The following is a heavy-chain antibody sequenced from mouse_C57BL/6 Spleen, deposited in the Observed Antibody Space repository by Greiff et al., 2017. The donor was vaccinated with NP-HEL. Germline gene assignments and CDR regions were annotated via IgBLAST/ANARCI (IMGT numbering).Heavy chain of an antibody. CDR2: IHPSDSDT. V-gene: IGHV1-74*01. J-gene: IGHJ2*01. Sequence: LVESGAELVKPGASVKVSCKASGYTFTSYWMHWVKQRPGQGLEWIGRIHPSDSDTNYNQKFKGKATLTVDKSSSTAYMQLSSLTSEDSAVYYCAIGRDGYYVTGYFDYWGQGTTLTVSS. D-gene: IGHD2-3*01. CDR3: AIGRDGYYVTGYFDY. CDR1: GYTFTSYW.